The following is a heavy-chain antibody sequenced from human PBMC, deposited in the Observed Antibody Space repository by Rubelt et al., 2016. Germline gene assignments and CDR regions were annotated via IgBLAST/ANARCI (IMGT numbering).Heavy chain of an antibody. D-gene: IGHD3-10*01. V-gene: IGHV1-69*04. CDR3: ARRAQPNTMVRGVIISDYFDY. CDR2: IIPILGIA. Sequence: QVQLVQSGAEVKKPGSSVKVSCKASGGTFSSYAISWVRQAPGQGLEWMGRIIPILGIANYAQKFQGRVTITADKSTSTAYMELRSLRSDDTAVYYCARRAQPNTMVRGVIISDYFDYWAREPWSPSPQ. J-gene: IGHJ4*02. CDR1: GGTFSSYA.